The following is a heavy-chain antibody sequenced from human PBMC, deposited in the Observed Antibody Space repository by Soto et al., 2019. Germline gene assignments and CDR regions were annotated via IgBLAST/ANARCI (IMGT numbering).Heavy chain of an antibody. CDR3: AREPPSLYSSGWDQRGLGGWFDP. CDR2: IIPIFGTA. J-gene: IGHJ5*02. CDR1: GGTFSSYA. D-gene: IGHD6-19*01. V-gene: IGHV1-69*13. Sequence: GASVKVSCKASGGTFSSYAISWVRQAPGQGLEWMGGIIPIFGTANYAQKFQGRVTITADESTSTAYMELSSLRSEDTAVYYCAREPPSLYSSGWDQRGLGGWFDPWGQGTLVTVSS.